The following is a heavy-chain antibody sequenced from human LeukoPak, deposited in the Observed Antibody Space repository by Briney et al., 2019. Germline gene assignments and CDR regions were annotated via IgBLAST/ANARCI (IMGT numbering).Heavy chain of an antibody. Sequence: SETLSLTCTVSGGSISSSSYYWGWIRQPPGKGLECIGSIYYSESTYYNPSLKSRVTISVDTSKNQFSLKLSSVTAADTALYYCAKHYMGSSYNHGLDCWGQGTLVTVSS. D-gene: IGHD3-10*01. CDR2: IYYSEST. V-gene: IGHV4-39*01. J-gene: IGHJ4*02. CDR3: AKHYMGSSYNHGLDC. CDR1: GGSISSSSYY.